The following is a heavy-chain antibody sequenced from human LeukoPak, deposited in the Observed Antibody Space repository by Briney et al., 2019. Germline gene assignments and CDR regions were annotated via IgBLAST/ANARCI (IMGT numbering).Heavy chain of an antibody. CDR2: INWNGSRT. CDR3: ARDHNFGLTFFDY. Sequence: PGGSLRLSCAASGFTFDDYGMSWVRQAPGKGLEWVSGINWNGSRTNYADSVKGRFTISRDNAKNSLYLQMNSLRAEDTALYYCARDHNFGLTFFDYWGQGTLVTVSS. CDR1: GFTFDDYG. V-gene: IGHV3-20*04. J-gene: IGHJ4*02. D-gene: IGHD3/OR15-3a*01.